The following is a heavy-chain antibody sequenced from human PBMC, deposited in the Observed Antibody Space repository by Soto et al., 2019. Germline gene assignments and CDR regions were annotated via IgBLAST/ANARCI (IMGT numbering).Heavy chain of an antibody. Sequence: GASVKVSCKPSGYTFTSYGISWVRQAPGQGLEWMGWISAYNGNTNYAQKLQGRVTMTTDTSTSTAYMELRSLRSDDTAVYYCARNCSGGSCYYFDYWGQGTLVTVSS. CDR1: GYTFTSYG. D-gene: IGHD2-15*01. CDR3: ARNCSGGSCYYFDY. CDR2: ISAYNGNT. V-gene: IGHV1-18*04. J-gene: IGHJ4*02.